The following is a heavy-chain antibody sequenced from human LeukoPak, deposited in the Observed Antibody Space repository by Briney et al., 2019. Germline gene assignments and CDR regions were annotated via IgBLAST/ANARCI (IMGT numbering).Heavy chain of an antibody. CDR3: ARGDYYGSGRYCSYFAN. D-gene: IGHD3-10*01. Sequence: GGSLRLSCAASGFTFSSYTMHWVRQAPGKGLEWVAVISYDGSVKYYADSVKGRFTISRDNSKNTVFLQMNSLRAEDTAVYYCARGDYYGSGRYCSYFANWGQGTLFTVSS. CDR2: ISYDGSVK. CDR1: GFTFSSYT. J-gene: IGHJ4*02. V-gene: IGHV3-30-3*01.